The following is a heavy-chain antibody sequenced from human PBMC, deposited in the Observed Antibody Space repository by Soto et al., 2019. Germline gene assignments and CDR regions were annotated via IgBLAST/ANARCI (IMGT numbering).Heavy chain of an antibody. V-gene: IGHV3-30-3*01. J-gene: IGHJ4*02. CDR2: ISYDGSNK. CDR1: GFTFSSYA. Sequence: PEGSLRLSCAASGFTFSSYAMHWVRQAPGKGLEWVAVISYDGSNKYYADSVKGRFTISRDNSKNTLYLQMNSLRAEDTAVYYCARDRRYYYDNSGPLDYWGQGTLVTVSS. D-gene: IGHD3-22*01. CDR3: ARDRRYYYDNSGPLDY.